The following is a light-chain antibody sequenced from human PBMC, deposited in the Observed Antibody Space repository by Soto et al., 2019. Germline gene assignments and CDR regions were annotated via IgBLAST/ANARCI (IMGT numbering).Light chain of an antibody. V-gene: IGKV3-11*01. CDR2: DAF. CDR3: QQRNNWPPALT. J-gene: IGKJ5*01. Sequence: EIVLTQSPATLSLSPGETATLSCRASQSVGGHLAWYQQKPGQAPRLLIYDAFDRATGIPARFSGSGSETDVTLTISSLEPDDFAVYFCQQRNNWPPALTFGQATRLDIK. CDR1: QSVGGH.